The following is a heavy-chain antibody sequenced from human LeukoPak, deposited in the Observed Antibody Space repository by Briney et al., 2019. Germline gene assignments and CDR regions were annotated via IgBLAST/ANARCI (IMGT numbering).Heavy chain of an antibody. CDR3: ARHYSRYYDILTGPNYFDY. D-gene: IGHD3-9*01. J-gene: IGHJ4*02. V-gene: IGHV4-30-4*08. CDR2: IYYSGST. CDR1: GGSISSGDYY. Sequence: SETLSLTCTVSGGSISSGDYYWSWIRQPPGKGLEWIGYIYYSGSTYYNPSLKSRVTISVDTSKNQFSLKLSSVTAADTAVYYCARHYSRYYDILTGPNYFDYWGQGTLVTVSS.